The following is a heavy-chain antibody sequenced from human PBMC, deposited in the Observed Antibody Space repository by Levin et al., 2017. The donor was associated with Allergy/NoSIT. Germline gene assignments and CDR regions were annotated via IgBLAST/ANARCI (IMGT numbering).Heavy chain of an antibody. CDR2: ISYSGSA. Sequence: ASETLSLTCTVSGGSIRSPDFYWSWIRQPPGKDLEFIGYISYSGSAYYNPSLKSRLTMSVDTSKNQFSLQLGSVTAADTAVYYCARFESSGYSSAFDIWGQGTMVTVSS. V-gene: IGHV4-30-4*01. D-gene: IGHD3-22*01. CDR3: ARFESSGYSSAFDI. CDR1: GGSIRSPDFY. J-gene: IGHJ3*02.